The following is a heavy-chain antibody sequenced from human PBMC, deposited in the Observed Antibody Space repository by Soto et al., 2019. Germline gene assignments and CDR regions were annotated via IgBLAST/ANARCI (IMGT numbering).Heavy chain of an antibody. V-gene: IGHV3-23*01. J-gene: IGHJ5*02. D-gene: IGHD3-22*01. CDR2: ISGSGGNT. CDR3: ANYNYYDASGPS. CDR1: GFTFSSYA. Sequence: VGSLRLSCAASGFTFSSYAMSWVRQAPGKGLEWVSAISGSGGNTYYADSVKGRFTISRDNSKNTLYLQMNSLRAEDTAVYYCANYNYYDASGPSWGQGTLVTVSS.